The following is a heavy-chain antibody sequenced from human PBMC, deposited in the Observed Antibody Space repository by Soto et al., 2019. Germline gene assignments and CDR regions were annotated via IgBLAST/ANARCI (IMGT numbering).Heavy chain of an antibody. V-gene: IGHV2-26*01. J-gene: IGHJ6*02. CDR2: FFSDAER. D-gene: IGHD4-17*01. Sequence: SGPTLVNPTETPTLTCSVSGFSLTNGRMGVSWIRQPPGKALDWLAHFFSDAERSYSTSMQSRLNMYKDSSGSQVVLTMTNMAPADTATYFCARMDGDYNYYGLDVWGHGIAVTVSS. CDR1: GFSLTNGRMG. CDR3: ARMDGDYNYYGLDV.